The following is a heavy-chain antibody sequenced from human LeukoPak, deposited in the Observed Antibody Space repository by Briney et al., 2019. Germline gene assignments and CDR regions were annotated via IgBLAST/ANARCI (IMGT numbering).Heavy chain of an antibody. CDR2: FHNSGTS. D-gene: IGHD6-13*01. CDR1: DDSISDYY. CDR3: ARANYSSSWCDY. V-gene: IGHV4-59*01. J-gene: IGHJ4*02. Sequence: SETLSLTCTVSDDSISDYYRGWIRQPPGKGLEWIGYFHNSGTSTYNPSLKSRVTISADTSKNQFSLKLSSVTAADTAVYYCARANYSSSWCDYWGQGTLVTVSS.